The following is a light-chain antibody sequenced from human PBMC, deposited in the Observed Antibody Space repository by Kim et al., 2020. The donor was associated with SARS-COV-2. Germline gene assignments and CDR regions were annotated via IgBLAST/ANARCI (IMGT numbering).Light chain of an antibody. CDR2: GAS. CDR3: QQYNAWPET. CDR1: KSVGSN. V-gene: IGKV3-15*01. J-gene: IGKJ1*01. Sequence: EIVMTQSPATLSVSPGERATLSCRAGKSVGSNLAWYQQKPGQAPRLLIYGASTRATGIPARFSGSGSGTEFTLTISSLQSEDFAIYCCQQYNAWPETFGQGTKVDIK.